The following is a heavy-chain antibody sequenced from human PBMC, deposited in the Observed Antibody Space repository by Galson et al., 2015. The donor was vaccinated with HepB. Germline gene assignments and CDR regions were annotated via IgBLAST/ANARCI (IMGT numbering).Heavy chain of an antibody. CDR2: ISYDGNKK. D-gene: IGHD6-19*01. Sequence: SLRLSCAASGFTFSNYGIHWVRQAPGKGLEWVAVISYDGNKKYYADSVKGRFTISRDNSDNTLYMQMNSLRAEDTAVYYCAKSGQWLGYYFDYWGQGTLVTVSS. V-gene: IGHV3-30*18. J-gene: IGHJ4*02. CDR1: GFTFSNYG. CDR3: AKSGQWLGYYFDY.